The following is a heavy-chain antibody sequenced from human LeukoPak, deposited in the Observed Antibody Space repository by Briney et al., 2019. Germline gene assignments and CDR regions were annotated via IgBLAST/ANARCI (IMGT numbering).Heavy chain of an antibody. D-gene: IGHD4-17*01. J-gene: IGHJ4*02. V-gene: IGHV3-48*02. CDR1: GFTFSSYS. CDR2: ISSSSTI. CDR3: ARVPYGDYEDY. Sequence: PGGSLRLSCAASGFTFSSYSMSWVRQAPGKGLEWVSYISSSSTIYYADSVKGRFTISRDNAKNSLYLQMNSLRDEDTAVYYCARVPYGDYEDYWGQGTLVTVSS.